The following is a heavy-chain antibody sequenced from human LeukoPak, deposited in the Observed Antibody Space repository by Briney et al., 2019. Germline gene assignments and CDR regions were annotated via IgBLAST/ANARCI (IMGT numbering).Heavy chain of an antibody. CDR2: TYGSGST. CDR3: ARAPGSSGFGLYFDY. D-gene: IGHD3-22*01. J-gene: IGHJ4*02. Sequence: ETLSLTCTVSGGSISSYYWSWVRQAPGRGLEWVSVTYGSGSTYYAHSVKGRFTISRDNSKNTLYLQMNSLRAEDTAVYYCARAPGSSGFGLYFDYWGQGTLVAVSS. V-gene: IGHV3-66*01. CDR1: GGSISSYY.